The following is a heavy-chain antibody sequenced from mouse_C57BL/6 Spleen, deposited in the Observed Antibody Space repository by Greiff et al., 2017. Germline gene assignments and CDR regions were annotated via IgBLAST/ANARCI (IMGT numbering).Heavy chain of an antibody. J-gene: IGHJ4*01. Sequence: EVQVVESGAELVKPGASVKLSCTASGFNIKDYYMHWVKQRTEQGLEWIGRIDPEDGETKYAPKFQGKATITADTSSNTAYLQLSSLTSEDTAVYYCARSEEFGDYAMDYWGQGTSVTVSS. CDR1: GFNIKDYY. V-gene: IGHV14-2*01. CDR3: ARSEEFGDYAMDY. CDR2: IDPEDGET.